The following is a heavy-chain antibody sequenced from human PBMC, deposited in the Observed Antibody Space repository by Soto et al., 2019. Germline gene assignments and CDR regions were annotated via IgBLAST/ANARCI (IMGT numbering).Heavy chain of an antibody. CDR3: ATKGRWYVGYYYGMDV. D-gene: IGHD6-13*01. CDR2: ISAYNGET. CDR1: GYTFTSYG. Sequence: GASVKVSCKASGYTFTSYGISWVRQAPGQGLEWMGWISAYNGETIYAQKFQGRVTMTEDTSTDTAYMELSSLRSEDTAVYYCATKGRWYVGYYYGMDVWGQGTTVTVS. V-gene: IGHV1-18*01. J-gene: IGHJ6*02.